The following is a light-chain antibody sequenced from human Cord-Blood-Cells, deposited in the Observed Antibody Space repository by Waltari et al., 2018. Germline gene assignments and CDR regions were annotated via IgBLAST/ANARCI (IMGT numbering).Light chain of an antibody. Sequence: DIQMTQSPSSLSASVGARVTITCQASQDISNYLNWYQQKPGKAPKLLIYDASNLETGVPSRFSGRGSGTDFTFTISSLQPEDIATYYCQPYDNLPYTCGQGTKLEIK. CDR1: QDISNY. J-gene: IGKJ2*01. V-gene: IGKV1-33*01. CDR2: DAS. CDR3: QPYDNLPYT.